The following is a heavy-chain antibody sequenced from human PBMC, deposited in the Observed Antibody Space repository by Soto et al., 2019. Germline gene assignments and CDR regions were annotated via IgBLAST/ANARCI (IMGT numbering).Heavy chain of an antibody. D-gene: IGHD3-3*01. Sequence: GGSLRLSCVASAFTFSAYEMMWVRQAPGKGLEWVSFIHTDGRTTYYTDSVKGRFTITRDNAKNSLYLQMNSLIAGVKDIYYCATSLSGYDNSYWGQGTLVTVSS. CDR3: ATSLSGYDNSY. CDR1: AFTFSAYE. J-gene: IGHJ4*01. CDR2: IHTDGRTT. V-gene: IGHV3-48*03.